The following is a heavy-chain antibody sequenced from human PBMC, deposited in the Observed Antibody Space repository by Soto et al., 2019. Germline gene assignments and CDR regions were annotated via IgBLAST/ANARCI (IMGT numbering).Heavy chain of an antibody. J-gene: IGHJ4*02. CDR2: IDPRSGGT. V-gene: IGHV1-2*02. CDR1: GYPFTTYY. CDR3: ATDDYGIFPY. D-gene: IGHD3-10*01. Sequence: HVQLVQSGTEVKKPGASVRVSCMVSGYPFTTYYRPWVRQAPGQGLEWMGWIDPRSGGTVYEQKFQGRVTMTRDTSISTVYMDLSGLTSDDTARYYCATDDYGIFPYWGQGSLVTVSS.